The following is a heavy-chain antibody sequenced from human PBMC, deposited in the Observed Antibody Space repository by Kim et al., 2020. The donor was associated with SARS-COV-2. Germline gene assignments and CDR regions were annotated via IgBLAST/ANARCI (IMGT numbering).Heavy chain of an antibody. D-gene: IGHD2-15*01. J-gene: IGHJ6*02. CDR1: GYTLTELS. CDR3: ATATGRDCSGGSCYPNYYYYYGIDV. Sequence: ASVKVSCKVSGYTLTELSMHWVRQAPGKGLEWMGGFDPEDGETIYAQKFQGRVTMTEDTSTDTAYMELSSLRSEDTAVYYCATATGRDCSGGSCYPNYYYYYGIDVWGQGTTFPVS. CDR2: FDPEDGET. V-gene: IGHV1-24*01.